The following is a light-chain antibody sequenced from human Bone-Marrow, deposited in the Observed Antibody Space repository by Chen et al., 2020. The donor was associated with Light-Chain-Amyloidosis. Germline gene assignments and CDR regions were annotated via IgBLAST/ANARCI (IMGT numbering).Light chain of an antibody. CDR3: HKYNDWHLGGT. J-gene: IGKJ1*01. CDR2: GIS. V-gene: IGKV3-15*01. CDR1: QSVGFK. Sequence: EVVMTQSPATLSVSPGERATLSCRASQSVGFKLAWYQQKPGQAPRLLIFGISTRETGIPDRFSGSGSGTEFTLTITSLQSEDFAVYYCHKYNDWHLGGTVGQGTKVDIK.